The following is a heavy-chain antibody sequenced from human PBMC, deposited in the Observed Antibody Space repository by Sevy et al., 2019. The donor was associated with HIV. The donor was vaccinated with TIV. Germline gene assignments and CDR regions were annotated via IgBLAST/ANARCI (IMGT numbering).Heavy chain of an antibody. J-gene: IGHJ4*02. V-gene: IGHV3-7*01. CDR2: INQDGGKN. CDR3: AREGAGGFDY. D-gene: IGHD2-15*01. CDR1: GFTFSGYW. Sequence: GGSLRLSCAASGFTFSGYWMSWVRQVPGKGLQWVANINQDGGKNEFVDSVKGRFTISRDNPKNSVYLQMNSLRAEDSAVYYCAREGAGGFDYWGQGTLVTVSS.